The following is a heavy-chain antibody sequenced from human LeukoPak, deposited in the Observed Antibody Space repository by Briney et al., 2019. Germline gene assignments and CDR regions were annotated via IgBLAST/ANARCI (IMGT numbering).Heavy chain of an antibody. CDR1: GFTFSSSA. CDR2: ISGSGSGGST. J-gene: IGHJ4*02. V-gene: IGHV3-23*01. CDR3: AKVPPLEMGADY. D-gene: IGHD1-26*01. Sequence: GGSLRLSCAASGFTFSSSAMSWVRQAPGKGLEWVSSISGSGSGGSTYYADSVKGRFAISRDNSKNTLYLQMNSLRAEDTAVYYCAKVPPLEMGADYWGQGTLVTVSS.